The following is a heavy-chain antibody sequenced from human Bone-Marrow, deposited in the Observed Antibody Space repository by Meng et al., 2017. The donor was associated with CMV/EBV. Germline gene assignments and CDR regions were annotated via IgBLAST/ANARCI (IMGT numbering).Heavy chain of an antibody. J-gene: IGHJ1*01. CDR3: ATSYDILTGYPEYFQH. V-gene: IGHV1-24*01. Sequence: QGQLVQSGAEVKKPGASVKVSCKVSGYTLTELSMHWVRQAPGKGLEWMGGFDPEDGETIYVQKFQGRVAMTEDTSTDTAYMELSSLRSEDTAVYYCATSYDILTGYPEYFQHWGQGTLVTVSS. CDR1: GYTLTELS. CDR2: FDPEDGET. D-gene: IGHD3-9*01.